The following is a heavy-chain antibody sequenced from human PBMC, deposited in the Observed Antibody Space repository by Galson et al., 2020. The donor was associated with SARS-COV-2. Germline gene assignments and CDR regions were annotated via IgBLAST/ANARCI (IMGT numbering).Heavy chain of an antibody. CDR1: GGSISSGCYY. CDR3: ARAQRIEVWFGGYPNWFDP. J-gene: IGHJ5*02. V-gene: IGHV4-31*03. CDR2: IYYSGST. D-gene: IGHD3-10*01. Sequence: ASETLSLTCTVSGGSISSGCYYWSWIRQHPGKGLEWIGYIYYSGSTYYNPSLKSRVTISVDTSKNQFSLKLSSVTAADTAVYYCARAQRIEVWFGGYPNWFDPWGQGTLVTVSS.